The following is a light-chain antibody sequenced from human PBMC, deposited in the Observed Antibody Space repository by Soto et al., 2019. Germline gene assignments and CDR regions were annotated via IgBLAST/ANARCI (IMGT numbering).Light chain of an antibody. CDR3: NSYTSSGTYV. J-gene: IGLJ1*01. CDR1: SSDVGDYNY. V-gene: IGLV2-14*01. CDR2: EVS. Sequence: QSALTQPASVSGSPGQSITISCTGISSDVGDYNYVSWYQQHPGKTPKLMIYEVSNRPSGVSSRFSGSKSGNTASLTISGLQAEDEADYYCNSYTSSGTYVFGTGTKVTVL.